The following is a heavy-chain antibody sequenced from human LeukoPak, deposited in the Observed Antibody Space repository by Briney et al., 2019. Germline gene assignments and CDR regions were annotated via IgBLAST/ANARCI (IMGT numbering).Heavy chain of an antibody. V-gene: IGHV3-23*01. D-gene: IGHD6-19*01. CDR3: AKDQDQWLVLGSPVSFDY. J-gene: IGHJ4*02. CDR1: GFTFSSYA. Sequence: GGSLRLSCAASGFTFSSYAMSWVRQAPGKGLEWVSAISGSGGSTYYADSVKGRFTISRDNSKNTLYLQMNSLRAEDTAVYYCAKDQDQWLVLGSPVSFDYWGQGTLVTVSS. CDR2: ISGSGGST.